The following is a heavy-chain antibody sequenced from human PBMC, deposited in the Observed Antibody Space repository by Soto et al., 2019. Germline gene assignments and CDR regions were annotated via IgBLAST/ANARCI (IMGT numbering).Heavy chain of an antibody. J-gene: IGHJ4*02. V-gene: IGHV4-59*01. CDR1: GACSRSYY. Sequence: TLSLTCTVSGACSRSYYWSWIRQPPGKGLEWIGFIYYSGSTNYNPSLKSRVTISVDTSKNQFSLRVSSVTAADTAVYYCERDQNGSPPFDYWGQGTLVTVSS. CDR2: IYYSGST. CDR3: ERDQNGSPPFDY. D-gene: IGHD1-26*01.